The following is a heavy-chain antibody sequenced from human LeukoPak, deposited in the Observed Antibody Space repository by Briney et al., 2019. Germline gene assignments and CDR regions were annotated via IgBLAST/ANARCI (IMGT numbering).Heavy chain of an antibody. J-gene: IGHJ5*02. V-gene: IGHV4-39*01. CDR2: LYYSGGT. Sequence: PSETLSLTCTVSGGSISSSSYYWGWIRQPPGKGLEWIGSLYYSGGTYYNPSLRSRVTISVDTSKNQFSLKLSSVTAADTAVYYCARHARANWFDPWGQGTLVTVSS. CDR1: GGSISSSSYY. CDR3: ARHARANWFDP.